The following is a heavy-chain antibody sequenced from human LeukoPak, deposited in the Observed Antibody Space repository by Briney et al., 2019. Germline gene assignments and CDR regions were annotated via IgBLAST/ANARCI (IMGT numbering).Heavy chain of an antibody. CDR2: IYPGDSDT. J-gene: IGHJ4*02. CDR1: GYSFNTYW. V-gene: IGHV5-51*01. CDR3: ARRQGCSSTSCPPDY. Sequence: HGESLKISCRGSGYSFNTYWIGWVRQMPGKGLEWMGIIYPGDSDTRYSPSFQGQVTMSADKSINTAYLQWSSLKASDTAMYYCARRQGCSSTSCPPDYWGQGTLVTVSS. D-gene: IGHD2-2*01.